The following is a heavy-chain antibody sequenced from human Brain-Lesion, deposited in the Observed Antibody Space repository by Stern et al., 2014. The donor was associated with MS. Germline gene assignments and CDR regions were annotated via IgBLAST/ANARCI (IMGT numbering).Heavy chain of an antibody. V-gene: IGHV1-45*02. CDR2: ITPFNGNT. J-gene: IGHJ2*01. CDR1: EYTFTYRY. Sequence: VQLVESGAEVRKPGSSVNVSCKASEYTFTYRYLHWGRQAPGQALECMGWITPFNGNTLYAQKFQDRVTITADRSLSTAYMELSSLKSEDTAMYFCAQSGNYDWYFDLWGRGTLVTVSS. D-gene: IGHD1-26*01. CDR3: AQSGNYDWYFDL.